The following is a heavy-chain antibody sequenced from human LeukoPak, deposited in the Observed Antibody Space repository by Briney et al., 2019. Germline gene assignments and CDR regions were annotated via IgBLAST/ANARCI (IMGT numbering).Heavy chain of an antibody. V-gene: IGHV3-53*01. CDR3: AKDEVTSGGGLAS. J-gene: IGHJ5*01. Sequence: GGSLRLSCAASGFTVSGTHMSWVRQAPGKGLEWVSAMYTGGTTYYADSVMGRFTVSRDTSRNTLFLHMDSLRAEDTAVYYCAKDEVTSGGGLASWGQGTLVIVSS. CDR2: MYTGGTT. CDR1: GFTVSGTH. D-gene: IGHD2-21*02.